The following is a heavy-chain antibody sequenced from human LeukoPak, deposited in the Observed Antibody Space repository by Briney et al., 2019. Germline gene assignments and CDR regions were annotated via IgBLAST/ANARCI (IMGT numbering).Heavy chain of an antibody. Sequence: GGSLRLSCAASGFTVSSNYMSWVRQAPGKGLEWVSVIYSDGSTYYAHSVKGRFTISRDNSKNTLYLQMNSLRAEDTAVYYCARSTGFWSGYPFDYWGQGTLVTVSS. CDR3: ARSTGFWSGYPFDY. V-gene: IGHV3-53*01. D-gene: IGHD3-3*01. CDR2: IYSDGST. J-gene: IGHJ4*02. CDR1: GFTVSSNY.